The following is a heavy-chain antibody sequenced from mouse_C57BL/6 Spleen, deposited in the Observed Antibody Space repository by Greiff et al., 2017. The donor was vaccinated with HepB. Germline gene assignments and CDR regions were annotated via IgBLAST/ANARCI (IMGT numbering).Heavy chain of an antibody. J-gene: IGHJ4*01. CDR2: IDHANGNT. CDR1: GFNIKNTY. V-gene: IGHV14-3*01. CDR3: FITTVVATDYYAMDY. D-gene: IGHD1-1*01. Sequence: EVQVVESVAELVRPGASVKLSCTASGFNIKNTYMHWVKQRPEQGLEWIGRIDHANGNTKYAPKFQGKATITADTSSNTAYLQLSSLTSEDTAIYYSFITTVVATDYYAMDYWGQGTSVTVSS.